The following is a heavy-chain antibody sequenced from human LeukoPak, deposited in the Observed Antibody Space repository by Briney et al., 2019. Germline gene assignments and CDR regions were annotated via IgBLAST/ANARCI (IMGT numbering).Heavy chain of an antibody. D-gene: IGHD6-6*01. CDR1: GGTFSSYA. CDR2: IIPIFGTA. CDR3: ARGLAARRFYYYYMDV. Sequence: SVKVSCKASGGTFSSYAISWVRQAPGQGLEWMGGIIPIFGTANYAQKFQGRVTITADESTSTAYMELSSLRSEDTAVYYCARGLAARRFYYYYMDVWGKGTTVTVSS. V-gene: IGHV1-69*01. J-gene: IGHJ6*03.